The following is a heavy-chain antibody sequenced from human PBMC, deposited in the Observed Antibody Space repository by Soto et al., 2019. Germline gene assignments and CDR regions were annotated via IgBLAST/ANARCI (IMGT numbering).Heavy chain of an antibody. CDR2: INAGNGNT. Sequence: GASVKVSCKASGYTFTSYAMHWVRQAPGQRLEWMGWINAGNGNTKYSQKFQGRVTITRDTSASTAYMELSSLRSEDTAVYYCARGLDCISTSCYSIAAFDIWGQGTMVTVSS. D-gene: IGHD2-2*01. CDR1: GYTFTSYA. J-gene: IGHJ3*02. CDR3: ARGLDCISTSCYSIAAFDI. V-gene: IGHV1-3*01.